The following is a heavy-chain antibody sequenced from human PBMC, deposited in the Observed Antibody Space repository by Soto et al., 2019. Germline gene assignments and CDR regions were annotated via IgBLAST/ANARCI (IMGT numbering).Heavy chain of an antibody. CDR1: GGTFSTYA. Sequence: QVQLVQSGAEVKKPGSSVQVSCKASGGTFSTYAITWVRQAPGQGLEWLGGIIPIFGTTDYARKFQGRVTITAAEATSTVFIELSSLTSEDTAVYYCARGVGAYYFAYWGQGTLVTVSS. CDR2: IIPIFGTT. V-gene: IGHV1-69*01. CDR3: ARGVGAYYFAY. D-gene: IGHD1-26*01. J-gene: IGHJ4*02.